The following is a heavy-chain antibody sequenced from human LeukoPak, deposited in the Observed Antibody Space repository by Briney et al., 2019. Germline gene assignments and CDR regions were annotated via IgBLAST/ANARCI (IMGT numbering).Heavy chain of an antibody. CDR3: ARDSWGRYCSGGSCYADYHYYMDV. V-gene: IGHV3-48*04. CDR1: LVTFSSYS. Sequence: TGGSLRLSCAPSLVTFSSYSMNCVRQAPGKGLEWVSYISSSSTKYYADSVKGRFPISRDNAKNSLYLQMNSLRAEDTAVYYCARDSWGRYCSGGSCYADYHYYMDVWGKGTTVTVSS. D-gene: IGHD2-15*01. CDR2: ISSSSTK. J-gene: IGHJ6*03.